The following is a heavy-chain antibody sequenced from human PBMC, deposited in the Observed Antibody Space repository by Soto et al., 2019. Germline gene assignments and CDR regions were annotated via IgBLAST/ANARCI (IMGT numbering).Heavy chain of an antibody. CDR3: AKAPTIVGAPRLDY. CDR2: ISGSGGST. V-gene: IGHV3-23*01. Sequence: PGGSLRLSCAASGFTFSSYAMSWVRQAPGKGLEWVSAISGSGGSTYYADSVKGRFTISRDNSKNTLYLQMNSLRAEDTAVYYCAKAPTIVGAPRLDYWGQGTLVTVSS. J-gene: IGHJ4*02. D-gene: IGHD1-26*01. CDR1: GFTFSSYA.